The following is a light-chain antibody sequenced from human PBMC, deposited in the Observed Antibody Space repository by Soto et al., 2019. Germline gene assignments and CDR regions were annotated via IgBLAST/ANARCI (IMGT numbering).Light chain of an antibody. V-gene: IGLV2-11*01. CDR3: CSYAGGPRV. CDR2: DVT. CDR1: SSDVGGYDY. Sequence: QSALTQPRSVSGSPGQSVTISCTGTSSDVGGYDYVSWYQQHPGKPPKLMIYDVTKRPSGVPDRFSGSKSDTTASLTISGLQTEDEADYYCCSYAGGPRVFGTGTKVTVL. J-gene: IGLJ1*01.